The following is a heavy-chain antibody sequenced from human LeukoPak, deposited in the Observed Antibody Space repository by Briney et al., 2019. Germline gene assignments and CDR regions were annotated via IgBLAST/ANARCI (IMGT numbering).Heavy chain of an antibody. CDR2: IYYSGST. CDR3: ARVRFSSGWFRGVFDY. V-gene: IGHV4-59*01. J-gene: IGHJ4*02. Sequence: SETLSLTCAVYGGSFSGYYWSWLRQPPGKGLEWIGYIYYSGSTNYNPSLKSRVTISVDTSKNQFSLKLSSVTAADTAVYYCARVRFSSGWFRGVFDYWGQGTLVTVSS. D-gene: IGHD6-19*01. CDR1: GGSFSGYY.